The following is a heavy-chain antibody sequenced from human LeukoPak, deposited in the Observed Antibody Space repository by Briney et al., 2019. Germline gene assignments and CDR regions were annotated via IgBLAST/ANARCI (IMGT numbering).Heavy chain of an antibody. CDR2: IKQDGSGK. D-gene: IGHD1-26*01. CDR3: ARRRYSGSSQHFDY. Sequence: SGGSLRLSCAASGFTFSSYWMSWVRQAPGKGLEWVANIKQDGSGKYYVDSVKGRFTISRDNAKNSLYLQMNSLRAEDTAVYYCARRRYSGSSQHFDYWGQGTLVTVSS. J-gene: IGHJ4*02. CDR1: GFTFSSYW. V-gene: IGHV3-7*01.